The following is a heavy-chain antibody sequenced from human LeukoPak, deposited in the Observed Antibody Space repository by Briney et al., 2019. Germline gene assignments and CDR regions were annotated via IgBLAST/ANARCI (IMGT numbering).Heavy chain of an antibody. V-gene: IGHV3-64D*06. CDR2: ISSDGGST. J-gene: IGHJ4*02. Sequence: GGSLRLSCSASGFTFSRYAMHWVRQAPGKGLEYVSAISSDGGSTYYADSVKGRFTISRDNSKNTLYLQMSSLRAEDTAVYYRVKEDPFLSGYFDYWGQGTLVTVSS. D-gene: IGHD3-3*01. CDR3: VKEDPFLSGYFDY. CDR1: GFTFSRYA.